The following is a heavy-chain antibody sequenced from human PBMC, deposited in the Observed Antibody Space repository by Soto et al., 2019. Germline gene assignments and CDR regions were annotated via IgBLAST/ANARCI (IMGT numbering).Heavy chain of an antibody. D-gene: IGHD3-22*01. V-gene: IGHV4-31*03. CDR2: VSDSGST. J-gene: IGHJ5*02. CDR3: ARRDRSGFSYWLDT. CDR1: GGSISDGYY. Sequence: SDTLSLTCTVSGGSISDGYYWTWIRQHPGKGLEWIGSVSDSGSTSYNTSLKSRLTISVDTSKNQFSLNLRSVTAADTAVYYCARRDRSGFSYWLDTWGQGALVTVYS.